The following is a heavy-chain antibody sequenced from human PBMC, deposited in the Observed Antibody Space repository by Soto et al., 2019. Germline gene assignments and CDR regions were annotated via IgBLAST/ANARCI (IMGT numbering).Heavy chain of an antibody. CDR1: GGTFSSYA. CDR3: ARVEAGYYTPYYYYYGMDV. D-gene: IGHD3-3*01. J-gene: IGHJ6*02. Sequence: ASVKVSCKASGGTFSSYAISWVRQAPGQGLEWMGGIIPIFGTANYAQKSQGRVTITADESTSTAYMELSSLRSEDTAVYYCARVEAGYYTPYYYYYGMDVWGQGTTVTVSS. CDR2: IIPIFGTA. V-gene: IGHV1-69*13.